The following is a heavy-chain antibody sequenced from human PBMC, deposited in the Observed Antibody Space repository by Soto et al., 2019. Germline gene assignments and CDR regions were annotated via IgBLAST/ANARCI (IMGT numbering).Heavy chain of an antibody. J-gene: IGHJ4*02. Sequence: PGGSLRLSCAASGFPFSSYNMHCVRQAPGKGLEWVASISASGSIYYADSMKGRFTISRDNAKTSLYLQMNSLRAEDTAVYYCERDYGVYSYGRRQYHFESWAQGTMVTVSS. CDR3: ERDYGVYSYGRRQYHFES. CDR1: GFPFSSYN. D-gene: IGHD5-18*01. V-gene: IGHV3-21*01. CDR2: ISASGSI.